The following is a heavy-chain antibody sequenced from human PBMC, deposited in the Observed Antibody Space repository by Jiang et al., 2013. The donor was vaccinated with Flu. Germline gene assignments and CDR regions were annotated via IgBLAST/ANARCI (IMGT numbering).Heavy chain of an antibody. CDR1: GGSVSSGSYY. D-gene: IGHD4-17*01. Sequence: PGLVKPSETLSLTCTVSGGSVSSGSYYWSWIRQPPGKGLEWIGYIYYSGSTNYNPSLKSRVTISVDTSKNQFSLKLSSVTAADTAVYYCARTNTVTRNAFDIWGQGTMVTISS. CDR3: ARTNTVTRNAFDI. J-gene: IGHJ3*02. CDR2: IYYSGST. V-gene: IGHV4-61*01.